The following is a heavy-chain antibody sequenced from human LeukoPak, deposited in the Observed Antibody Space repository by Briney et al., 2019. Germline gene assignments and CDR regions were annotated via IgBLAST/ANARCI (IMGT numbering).Heavy chain of an antibody. J-gene: IGHJ6*02. D-gene: IGHD3-22*01. CDR3: ARVAGHYYDSSGNYYYYGLDV. Sequence: SETLSLTCTVSGDSISNYYWSWIRQPPGKGLEWIGYIYSGGNTNYNPSLKSRVTTSVDTSKNQVSLKLGSVTAADTALYYCARVAGHYYDSSGNYYYYGLDVWGQGTTVTVSS. V-gene: IGHV4-59*01. CDR1: GDSISNYY. CDR2: IYSGGNT.